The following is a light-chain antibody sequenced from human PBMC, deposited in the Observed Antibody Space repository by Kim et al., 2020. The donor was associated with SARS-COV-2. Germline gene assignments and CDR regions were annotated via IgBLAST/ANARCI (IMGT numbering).Light chain of an antibody. Sequence: EIVLTQSPGTLSLSPGEIATLSCRASQSVSSSYLAWYQQKPGQAPRLLIYGASSRATGIPDRFIGSGSGTDFTLTISRLEPEDFAVYYCQQYGTSPPWTFGQGTKVDIK. CDR2: GAS. J-gene: IGKJ1*01. V-gene: IGKV3-20*01. CDR1: QSVSSSY. CDR3: QQYGTSPPWT.